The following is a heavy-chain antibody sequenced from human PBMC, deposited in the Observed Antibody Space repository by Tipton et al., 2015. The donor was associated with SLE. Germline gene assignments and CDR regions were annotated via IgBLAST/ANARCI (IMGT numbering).Heavy chain of an antibody. CDR3: ARDNDPYYDFWSGPLDYYMDV. CDR1: GFSFSSYW. V-gene: IGHV3-30-3*01. J-gene: IGHJ6*02. Sequence: SLRLSCAASGFSFSSYWMTWVRQAPGKGLEWVAVISYDGSNKYYADSVKGRFTISRDTSKNTLNLQMNSLRAEDTAVYYCARDNDPYYDFWSGPLDYYMDVWGQGTTVTVSS. D-gene: IGHD3-3*01. CDR2: ISYDGSNK.